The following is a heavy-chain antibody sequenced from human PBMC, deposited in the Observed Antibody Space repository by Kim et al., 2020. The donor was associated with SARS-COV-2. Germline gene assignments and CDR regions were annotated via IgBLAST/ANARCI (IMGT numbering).Heavy chain of an antibody. J-gene: IGHJ4*02. CDR3: ARETAVAGKGGVDY. Sequence: AQKLQGRVTMTTDTSTSTAYMELRGLRSDDTAVYYCARETAVAGKGGVDYWGQGTLVTVSS. D-gene: IGHD6-19*01. V-gene: IGHV1-18*01.